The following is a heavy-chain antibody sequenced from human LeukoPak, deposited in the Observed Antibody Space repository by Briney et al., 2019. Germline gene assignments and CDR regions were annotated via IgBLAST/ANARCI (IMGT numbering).Heavy chain of an antibody. CDR1: GGSISTYY. CDR3: ARGGGYASPIGY. D-gene: IGHD5-12*01. J-gene: IGHJ4*02. V-gene: IGHV4-59*01. CDR2: IYHSGST. Sequence: AGTLSLTCAVSGGSISTYYWSWVRQPPGKGLEWIGCIYHSGSTNYNAALERRVTISVDTSKNQFSLKLSSVTAADTAVYYCARGGGYASPIGYWGQGAMVTVSS.